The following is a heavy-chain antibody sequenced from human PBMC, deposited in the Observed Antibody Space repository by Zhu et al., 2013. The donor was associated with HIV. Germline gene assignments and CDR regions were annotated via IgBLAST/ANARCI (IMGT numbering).Heavy chain of an antibody. CDR3: ARDPGAGDIVDEGFDY. CDR1: GGTFSSYA. D-gene: IGHD2-15*01. J-gene: IGHJ4*02. CDR2: IIPIFGTA. Sequence: QVQLVQSGAEVKKPGSSVKVSCKASGGTFSSYAISWVRQAPGQGLEWMGGIIPIFGTANYAQKFQGRVTITADESTSTAYMELSSLRSEDTAVYYCARDPGAGDIVDEGFDYWGQGNPGHRLL. V-gene: IGHV1-69*01.